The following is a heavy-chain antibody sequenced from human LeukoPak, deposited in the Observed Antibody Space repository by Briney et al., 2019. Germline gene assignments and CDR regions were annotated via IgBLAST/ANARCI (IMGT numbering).Heavy chain of an antibody. Sequence: GGSLRLSCAAPGFTFSSYAMSWVRQAPGKGLEWVSAISGSGGSTYYADSVKGRFTISRDNSKNTLYLQMNSLRAEDTAVYYCARQVLRYFDWLFDPFDYWGQGTLVTVSS. CDR3: ARQVLRYFDWLFDPFDY. CDR2: ISGSGGST. CDR1: GFTFSSYA. J-gene: IGHJ4*02. V-gene: IGHV3-23*01. D-gene: IGHD3-9*01.